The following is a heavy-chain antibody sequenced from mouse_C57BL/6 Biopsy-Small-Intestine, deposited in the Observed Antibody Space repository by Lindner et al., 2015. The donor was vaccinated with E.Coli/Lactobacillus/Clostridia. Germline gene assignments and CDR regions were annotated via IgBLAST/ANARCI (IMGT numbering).Heavy chain of an antibody. V-gene: IGHV1-42*01. CDR1: GYSFTGYY. CDR3: AKSTYYSNWGAMDY. J-gene: IGHJ4*01. D-gene: IGHD2-5*01. CDR2: INPSTGGA. Sequence: VQLQESGPELVKPGASVNISCKASGYSFTGYYMHWVKESPEQSLEYIGEINPSTGGATYNQKFKAKATLTVDKSSSTAFMQLKSLTSEDSAVYYCAKSTYYSNWGAMDYWGQGTSVTVSS.